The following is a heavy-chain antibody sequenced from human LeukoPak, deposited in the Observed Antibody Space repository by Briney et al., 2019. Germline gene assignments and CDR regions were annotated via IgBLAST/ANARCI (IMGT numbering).Heavy chain of an antibody. CDR1: VFTFGTYW. V-gene: IGHV3-74*01. D-gene: IGHD3-10*01. CDR2: INSDGGTT. CDR3: ATDSYVSGSYYRLFY. J-gene: IGHJ4*02. Sequence: GGSLRLSCGASVFTFGTYWVHWVRQAPGKGRVWVSGINSDGGTTTYADSVKGRFTISRDNAKNTLYLQMNNLRAEDTAIYYCATDSYVSGSYYRLFYWGQGTLVTVSS.